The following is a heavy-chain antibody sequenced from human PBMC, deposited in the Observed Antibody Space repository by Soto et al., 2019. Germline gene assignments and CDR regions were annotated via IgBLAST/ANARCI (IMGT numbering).Heavy chain of an antibody. CDR3: ARGLTAGMVVVPDAFDI. J-gene: IGHJ3*02. D-gene: IGHD2-15*01. CDR2: INHSGST. CDR1: GGSFSGYY. V-gene: IGHV4-34*01. Sequence: SETLSLTCAVYGGSFSGYYWSWIRQPPGKGLEWIGEINHSGSTNYNPSLKSRVTISVDTSKNQFSLKLSSVTAADTAVYYCARGLTAGMVVVPDAFDIWGQGTMVTVSS.